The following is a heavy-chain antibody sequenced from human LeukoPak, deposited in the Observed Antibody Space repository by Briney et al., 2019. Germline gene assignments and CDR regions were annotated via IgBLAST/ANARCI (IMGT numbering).Heavy chain of an antibody. V-gene: IGHV4-34*01. CDR1: GGSFSGYH. J-gene: IGHJ4*02. D-gene: IGHD6-6*01. Sequence: PSETLSLTCAVYGGSFSGYHWSWIRQPPGKGLEWIGEINHRGSTNYNPSLKSRVTMSVDTSKNQFSLKLSSETAADTAVYYCARGRGAARFVTIEFDYWGQGALVTVSS. CDR2: INHRGST. CDR3: ARGRGAARFVTIEFDY.